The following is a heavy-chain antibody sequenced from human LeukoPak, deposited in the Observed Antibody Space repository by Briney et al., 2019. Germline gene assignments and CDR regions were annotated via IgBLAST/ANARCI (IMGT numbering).Heavy chain of an antibody. Sequence: GASVKVSCKASGYTFTSYYMHWVRQAPGQGLEWMGWINPNSGGTNYAQKFQGRVTMTRDTSISTAYMELSRLRSDDTAVYYCASDGPNYYDSSLLFDPWGQGTLVTVSS. J-gene: IGHJ5*02. CDR1: GYTFTSYY. CDR3: ASDGPNYYDSSLLFDP. CDR2: INPNSGGT. D-gene: IGHD3-22*01. V-gene: IGHV1-2*02.